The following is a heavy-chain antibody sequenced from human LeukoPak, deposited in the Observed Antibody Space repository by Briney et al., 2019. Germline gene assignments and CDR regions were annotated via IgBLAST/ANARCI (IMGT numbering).Heavy chain of an antibody. CDR3: AKDHRVFYYDSSGYYDWFDP. CDR1: GFTFSSYG. V-gene: IGHV3-23*01. Sequence: GGSLRLSCAASGFTFSSYGMSWVRQAPGKGLEWVSAISGSGGSTYYADSVKGRFTISRDNSKNTLYLQMNSLRAEDTAVYYCAKDHRVFYYDSSGYYDWFDPWGQGTLVTVSS. J-gene: IGHJ5*02. D-gene: IGHD3-22*01. CDR2: ISGSGGST.